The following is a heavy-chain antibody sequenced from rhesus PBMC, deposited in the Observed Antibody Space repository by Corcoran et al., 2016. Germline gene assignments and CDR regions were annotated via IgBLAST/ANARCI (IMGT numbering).Heavy chain of an antibody. J-gene: IGHJ4*01. CDR3: AREGIAATEALWVY. V-gene: IGHV1S2*01. Sequence: QVQLVQSGAEVKKPGPSVKVSCTASGYTFTDYYMHWVRQVPRQGLEWMGWINPYNGNTKYAQKFQGRGNMTRDTSTSTAYMELSSLRSEDTAVYYCAREGIAATEALWVYWGQGVLVTVSS. CDR2: INPYNGNT. CDR1: GYTFTDYY. D-gene: IGHD6-31*01.